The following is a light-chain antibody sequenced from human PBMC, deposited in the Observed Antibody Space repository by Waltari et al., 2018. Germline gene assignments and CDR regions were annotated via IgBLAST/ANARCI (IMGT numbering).Light chain of an antibody. V-gene: IGKV3-20*01. CDR2: RAS. CDR1: QSVSRT. J-gene: IGKJ1*01. CDR3: QHYVRLPAT. Sequence: EIVLTQSPGTLSFSPGERATLSCRASQSVSRTLAWYQQKPGQAPKLLIYRASNRATGIPDRFTGSGSGTDFSLTISSLEPEDFAIYFCQHYVRLPATFGQGTKVEIK.